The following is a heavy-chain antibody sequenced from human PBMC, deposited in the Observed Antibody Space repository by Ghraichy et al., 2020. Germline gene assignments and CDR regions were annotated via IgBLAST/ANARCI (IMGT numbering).Heavy chain of an antibody. V-gene: IGHV6-1*01. CDR1: GGSVSSNTAT. Sequence: SETLSLTCAVSGGSVSSNTATWNWHRQSPSRDFEWLGRTYYRSKWYNDYEVSVKSRITINPNTSKNQFSLQLRSVTPEDTAVYYCARDRPTYYFDCWGQGTLVTVSS. CDR2: TYYRSKWYN. D-gene: IGHD6-6*01. J-gene: IGHJ4*02. CDR3: ARDRPTYYFDC.